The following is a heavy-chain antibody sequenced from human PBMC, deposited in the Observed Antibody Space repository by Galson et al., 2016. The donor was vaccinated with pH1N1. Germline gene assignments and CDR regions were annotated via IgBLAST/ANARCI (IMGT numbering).Heavy chain of an antibody. CDR2: IDPSGGGI. CDR1: GYTFTKYY. D-gene: IGHD1-26*01. CDR3: TRDLGRLRDY. Sequence: SVKVSCKASGYTFTKYYFHWVRQAPGQGLEWMGVIDPSGGGITYAQKFQGRGTMTRDTSTSTVYMELSSLKSEDTAVYYCTRDLGRLRDYWGQGTLVTASS. V-gene: IGHV1-46*03. J-gene: IGHJ4*02.